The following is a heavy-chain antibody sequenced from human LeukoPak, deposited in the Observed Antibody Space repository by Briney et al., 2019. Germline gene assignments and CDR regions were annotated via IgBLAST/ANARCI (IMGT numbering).Heavy chain of an antibody. D-gene: IGHD6-13*01. Sequence: ASVKVSCKASGYTFTGYYMHWVRQAPGQGLEWMGWINPNSGGTNYAQKFQGRVTMTRDTSISTAYMELSRLRSDDTAVYYCARDHRGAAGTALFDYWGQGTLVTVSS. CDR1: GYTFTGYY. CDR2: INPNSGGT. CDR3: ARDHRGAAGTALFDY. J-gene: IGHJ4*02. V-gene: IGHV1-2*02.